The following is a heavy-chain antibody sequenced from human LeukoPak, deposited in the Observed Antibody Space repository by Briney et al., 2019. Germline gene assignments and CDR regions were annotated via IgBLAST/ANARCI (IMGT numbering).Heavy chain of an antibody. D-gene: IGHD2-2*02. CDR2: ISPYNGDT. CDR1: GYTFSTYG. CDR3: ARPIVPATAIPRGLGY. V-gene: IGHV1-18*01. Sequence: GASVKVSCKPSGYTFSTYGINWVRQAPGQGLEWMGWISPYNGDTNYAQKFKGRVTLTTDTSTTTAYMELRSLRSDDTAVYYCARPIVPATAIPRGLGYWGQGTLVTVSS. J-gene: IGHJ4*02.